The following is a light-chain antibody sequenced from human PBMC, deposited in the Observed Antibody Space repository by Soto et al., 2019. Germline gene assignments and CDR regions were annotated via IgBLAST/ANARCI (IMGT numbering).Light chain of an antibody. J-gene: IGKJ1*01. CDR2: GAS. CDR3: QQYGSSPWT. CDR1: QTIRSNY. V-gene: IGKV3-20*01. Sequence: ETVLTQSPGTLSLSPGDRATLSCRASQTIRSNYLAWYRQTPGQAPRLLIYGASNMDTVIADRFSCSGSGADFTLIITSREREDFSLYYCQQYGSSPWTFGQVTKVEI.